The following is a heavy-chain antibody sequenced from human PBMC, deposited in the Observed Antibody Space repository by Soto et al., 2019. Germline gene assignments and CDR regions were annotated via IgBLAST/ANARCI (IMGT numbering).Heavy chain of an antibody. CDR2: ISHDGSNK. CDR3: ARVSIAVAGIAYYFDY. CDR1: GFSFSSCA. Sequence: QVQLVESGGGVVQPGRSLRLSCAASGFSFSSCAMHWVRQASGKGLEWVAVISHDGSNKYYADSVKGRFTISRDNSKNTLYLQMNSLRPEDTAVYYCARVSIAVAGIAYYFDYWGQGTLVTVSS. J-gene: IGHJ4*02. V-gene: IGHV3-30-3*01. D-gene: IGHD6-19*01.